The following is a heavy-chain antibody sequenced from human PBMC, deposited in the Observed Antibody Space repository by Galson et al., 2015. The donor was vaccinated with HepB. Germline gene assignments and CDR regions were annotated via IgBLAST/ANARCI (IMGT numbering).Heavy chain of an antibody. V-gene: IGHV4-4*02. CDR1: GDSISSSDW. CDR3: AGQYCNKGSCDQLDH. CDR2: IHHSGTT. J-gene: IGHJ4*02. D-gene: IGHD2/OR15-2a*01. Sequence: ETLSLTCAVSGDSISSSDWWSWVRQPPGKGLEWIGEIHHSGTTNYNPSLKSRVTMSVDKSKNQLSLEVTSVTAADTAVYYCAGQYCNKGSCDQLDHWGQGTLVTISS.